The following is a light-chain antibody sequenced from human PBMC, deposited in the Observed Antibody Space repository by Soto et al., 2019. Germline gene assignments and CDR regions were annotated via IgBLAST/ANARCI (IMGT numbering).Light chain of an antibody. V-gene: IGLV2-14*01. Sequence: QSALTQPASVSGSPGQSITISCTGTSSDIGGYDYVSWYQQYPGKAPKLMIYDVSNRPSGVSDRFSGSKSANMASLTISGLQAEDEADYYCNSYTTSSSLYVFGTGTKLTVL. CDR2: DVS. CDR1: SSDIGGYDY. CDR3: NSYTTSSSLYV. J-gene: IGLJ1*01.